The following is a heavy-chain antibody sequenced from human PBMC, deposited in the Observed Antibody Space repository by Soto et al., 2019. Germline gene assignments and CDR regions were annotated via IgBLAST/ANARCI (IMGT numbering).Heavy chain of an antibody. CDR2: ISGDSGSS. Sequence: GGSLRLSCAASGFTFEAYSLHWVRQLPGKGLEWVAGISGDSGSSGYADSVRGRFTVSRDNAKNSLFLQMSSLSPEGTALYYCTKRRSDRQGFDAFDLWGQGTMVTVSS. CDR1: GFTFEAYS. J-gene: IGHJ3*01. V-gene: IGHV3-9*01. CDR3: TKRRSDRQGFDAFDL.